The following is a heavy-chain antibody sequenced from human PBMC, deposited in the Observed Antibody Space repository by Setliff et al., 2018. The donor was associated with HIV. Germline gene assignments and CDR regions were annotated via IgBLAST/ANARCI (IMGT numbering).Heavy chain of an antibody. J-gene: IGHJ6*02. D-gene: IGHD3-10*01. CDR3: VREGGRITMVRGVPSGGLDV. CDR2: IYTSGAT. CDR1: GGSISSGPYF. V-gene: IGHV4-61*09. Sequence: SETLSLTCTVSGGSISSGPYFWSWIRQPAGKAVEWMGHIYTSGATKYNPSLKSRVTISVDTSKNHFSLNLSSVTAADTAVYYCVREGGRITMVRGVPSGGLDVWGQGTTVTVSS.